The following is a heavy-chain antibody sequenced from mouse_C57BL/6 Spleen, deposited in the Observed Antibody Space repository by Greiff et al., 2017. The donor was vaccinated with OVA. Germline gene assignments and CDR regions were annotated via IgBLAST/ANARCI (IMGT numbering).Heavy chain of an antibody. CDR3: ARSGLLLYAMDY. CDR2: INPGSGGT. Sequence: VQLVESGAELVRPGTSVKVSCKASGYAFTNYLIEWVKQRPGQGLEWIGVINPGSGGTNYNEKFKGKATLTADKSSSTAYMQLSSLTSEDSAVYFCARSGLLLYAMDYWGQGTSVTVSS. V-gene: IGHV1-54*01. J-gene: IGHJ4*01. CDR1: GYAFTNYL. D-gene: IGHD2-1*01.